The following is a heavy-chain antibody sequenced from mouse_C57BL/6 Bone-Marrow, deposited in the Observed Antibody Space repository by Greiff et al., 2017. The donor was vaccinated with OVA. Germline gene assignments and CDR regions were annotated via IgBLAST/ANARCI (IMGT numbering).Heavy chain of an antibody. CDR3: ARLGGPEAMDY. CDR2: IHPNSGST. CDR1: GYTFTSYW. V-gene: IGHV1-64*01. J-gene: IGHJ4*01. Sequence: QVQLKQPGAELVKPGASVKLSCKASGYTFTSYWMHWVKQRPGQGLEWIGMIHPNSGSTNYNEKFKSKATLTVDKSSSTAYMQLSSLTSEDSAVYYCARLGGPEAMDYWGQGTSVTVSS. D-gene: IGHD4-1*01.